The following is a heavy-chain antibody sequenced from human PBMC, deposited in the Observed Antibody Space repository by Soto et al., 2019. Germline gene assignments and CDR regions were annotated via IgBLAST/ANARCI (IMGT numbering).Heavy chain of an antibody. CDR2: IKQDGSEK. CDR1: GFTFSSYW. J-gene: IGHJ4*02. D-gene: IGHD6-19*01. V-gene: IGHV3-7*01. Sequence: EVQLVESGGGLVQPGGSLRLSCEASGFTFSSYWMSWVRQAPGKGLEWVANIKQDGSEKYYVDSVKGRFTISRDNAKNSLYLQMNSLRAEDTAVYYCARDISSGWFDYWGQGTLVTVSS. CDR3: ARDISSGWFDY.